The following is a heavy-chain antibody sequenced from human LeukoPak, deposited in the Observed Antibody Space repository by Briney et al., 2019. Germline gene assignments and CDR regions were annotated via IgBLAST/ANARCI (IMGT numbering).Heavy chain of an antibody. CDR1: GFTFSSYA. Sequence: PGGSQRLSCAASGFTFSSYAMHWLRQAPGKGLEWVAVISYDRSNKYYADSVKGRFTISRDNSKNTLYLQMNSLRAEDTAVYYCASGYSYSAFDIWGQGIMVTVSS. CDR3: ASGYSYSAFDI. J-gene: IGHJ3*02. CDR2: ISYDRSNK. D-gene: IGHD5-18*01. V-gene: IGHV3-30*04.